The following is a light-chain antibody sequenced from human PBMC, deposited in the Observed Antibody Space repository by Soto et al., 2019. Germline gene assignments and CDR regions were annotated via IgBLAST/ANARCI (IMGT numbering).Light chain of an antibody. J-gene: IGKJ2*01. CDR3: QQYNDSPPSYT. CDR2: RVS. Sequence: EIVLTQSPGTLSLSPGEGATLSCRASRSVTNKFLSWYQHKPGQAPKLLIYRVSTRATGIPDRFSGSGSGTDFTLTISRLEPEDFAVYYCQQYNDSPPSYTFGQGTKLEIK. CDR1: RSVTNKF. V-gene: IGKV3-20*01.